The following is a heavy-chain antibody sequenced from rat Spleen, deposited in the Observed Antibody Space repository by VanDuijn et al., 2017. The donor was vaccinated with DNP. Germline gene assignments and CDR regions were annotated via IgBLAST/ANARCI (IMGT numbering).Heavy chain of an antibody. Sequence: EVKLVESGGGLVQPGRSLKLSCAASGFNFNDYWMGWVRQAPGKGLEWIGQINKDSNTINYTPSLKDKFTISRDNAQNTLYLQMNKLGSEDTATYYCAKGPNYGDYSDYFDYWGQGVMVTVSS. CDR1: GFNFNDYW. CDR2: INKDSNTI. CDR3: AKGPNYGDYSDYFDY. J-gene: IGHJ2*01. V-gene: IGHV4-2*01. D-gene: IGHD1-11*01.